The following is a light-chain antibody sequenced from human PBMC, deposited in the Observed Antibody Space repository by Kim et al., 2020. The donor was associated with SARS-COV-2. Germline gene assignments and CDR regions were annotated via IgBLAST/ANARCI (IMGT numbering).Light chain of an antibody. CDR1: ADYIADNY. J-gene: IGLJ2*01. Sequence: GKAVTISGTRSADYIADNYVQWYQQRPGSAPTTVIYEDNQRPSGVPVRFSASIDSSSNSASLTISALKTEDGADNYCQSYDGYTVIFGGGTQLTVL. CDR2: EDN. CDR3: QSYDGYTVI. V-gene: IGLV6-57*03.